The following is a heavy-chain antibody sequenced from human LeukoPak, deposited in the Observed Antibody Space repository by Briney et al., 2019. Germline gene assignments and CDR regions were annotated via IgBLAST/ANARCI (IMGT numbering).Heavy chain of an antibody. CDR3: ARGVEPLAANTLAY. Sequence: GGSLRLSCAASGFTAVTNDMTWVRQAPGKGLEWVSVLYSDGNTKYADSVQGRFTISRDNSKNTLYLEMNSLSPDDTAVYYCARGVEPLAANTLAYWGQGTLVTVSS. J-gene: IGHJ4*02. CDR1: GFTAVTND. CDR2: LYSDGNT. V-gene: IGHV3-53*01. D-gene: IGHD1-14*01.